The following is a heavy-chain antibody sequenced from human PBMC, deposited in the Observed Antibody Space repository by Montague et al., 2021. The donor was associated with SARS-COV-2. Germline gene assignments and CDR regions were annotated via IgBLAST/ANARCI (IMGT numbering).Heavy chain of an antibody. CDR2: IFYRGTT. D-gene: IGHD1-14*01. CDR1: GDSLTYFY. CDR3: ARDQGHNRWIYDY. Sequence: SETLSLTCTVSGDSLTYFYWSWIRQSPGKGLEWIGNIFYRGTTNYNPSLKSRVTISMDTSENQFSLKLTSVTAADTAVYYCARDQGHNRWIYDYWGQGTLVTVSS. V-gene: IGHV4-59*01. J-gene: IGHJ4*02.